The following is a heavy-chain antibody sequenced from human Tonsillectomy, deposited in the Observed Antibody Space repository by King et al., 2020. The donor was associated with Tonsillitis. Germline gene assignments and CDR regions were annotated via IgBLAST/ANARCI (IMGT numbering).Heavy chain of an antibody. CDR3: ARTRWGEVRGQFYCYMDV. Sequence: QVQLVQSGAEVKKPGSSVKVSCKASGGTFSNYAVSWVRQAPGQGLEWMGGIIPIFNTTNYAQKFQGRVTITADKSTSTAYMELNSLRSEDTAVFFWARTRWGEVRGQFYCYMDVWGKGTTVTVSS. CDR2: IIPIFNTT. V-gene: IGHV1-69*14. CDR1: GGTFSNYA. J-gene: IGHJ6*03. D-gene: IGHD3-10*01.